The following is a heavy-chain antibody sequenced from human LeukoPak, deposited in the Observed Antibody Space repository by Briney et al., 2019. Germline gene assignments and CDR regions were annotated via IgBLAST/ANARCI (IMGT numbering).Heavy chain of an antibody. J-gene: IGHJ6*02. D-gene: IGHD3-3*01. CDR3: ARSRIVAYYDVSSGMWIHPGMDV. V-gene: IGHV1-69*04. CDR1: GGTFSSYA. Sequence: SVKVSCKASGGTFSSYAISWVRQAPGQGLEWMGRIIPILGIANYAQKFQGRVTITADKSTSTAYMELSSLRSDDTAVYYCARSRIVAYYDVSSGMWIHPGMDVWGQGTTVIVSS. CDR2: IIPILGIA.